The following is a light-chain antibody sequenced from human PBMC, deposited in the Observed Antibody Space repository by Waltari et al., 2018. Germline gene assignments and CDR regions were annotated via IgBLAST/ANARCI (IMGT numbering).Light chain of an antibody. Sequence: IQLTQSPSSLSASVGDRVTIPCRASQGISSYLAWYQQKPGKAPNLLIYAAFTLQSGVPSRFSGSGSGTDFTLTISSLQPEDFATYYCQQFNTYPLTFGQGTRLEIK. J-gene: IGKJ5*01. CDR1: QGISSY. CDR2: AAF. V-gene: IGKV1-9*01. CDR3: QQFNTYPLT.